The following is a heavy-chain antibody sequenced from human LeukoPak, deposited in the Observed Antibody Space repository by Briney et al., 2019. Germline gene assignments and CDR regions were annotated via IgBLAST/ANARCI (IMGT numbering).Heavy chain of an antibody. Sequence: GGSLRLSCAASGFTFSSYAMTWVRQAPGKGLEWVSIISDSAATTFYADSVKGRFTISRDNPKNTLYLQVNSLRAEDTAVYYCAKGGRAVSTTYYFDYWGQGTLVTVSS. CDR2: ISDSAATT. J-gene: IGHJ4*02. V-gene: IGHV3-23*01. D-gene: IGHD4-11*01. CDR1: GFTFSSYA. CDR3: AKGGRAVSTTYYFDY.